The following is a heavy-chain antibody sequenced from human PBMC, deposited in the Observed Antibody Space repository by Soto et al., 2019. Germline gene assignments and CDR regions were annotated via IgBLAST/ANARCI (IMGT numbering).Heavy chain of an antibody. Sequence: QMQLQESGPGLVKPSETLSLTCTVSSASIISEQRWTWVRQPPGKGLEWIGEIHHSGSTNNNPSLRSXXTXSXAKPKNPFSLNLNSVTAADTAVYYCARSFGWYAIDQWGQGTLVIVSS. J-gene: IGHJ4*02. D-gene: IGHD6-19*01. CDR2: IHHSGST. CDR1: SASIISEQR. CDR3: ARSFGWYAIDQ. V-gene: IGHV4-4*02.